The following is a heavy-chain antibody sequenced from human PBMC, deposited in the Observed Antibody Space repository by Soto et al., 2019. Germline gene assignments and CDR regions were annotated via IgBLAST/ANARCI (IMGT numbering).Heavy chain of an antibody. D-gene: IGHD3-10*01. V-gene: IGHV4-34*01. CDR3: ARGIFLYYYGSGSYYPV. Sequence: SETLSLTCAVYGGSFSGYYWRWIRQPPGKGLEWIGEINHSGSTNYNPSLKSRVTISVDASKNQFSLKLSSVTAADTAVYYCARGIFLYYYGSGSYYPVWGQGTTVTVSS. CDR2: INHSGST. J-gene: IGHJ6*02. CDR1: GGSFSGYY.